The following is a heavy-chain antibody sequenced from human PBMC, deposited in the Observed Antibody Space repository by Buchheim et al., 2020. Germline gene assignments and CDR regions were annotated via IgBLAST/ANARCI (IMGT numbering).Heavy chain of an antibody. V-gene: IGHV3-7*01. CDR1: GFTFSDYW. D-gene: IGHD6-6*01. CDR3: AKYTSSWAHFDY. CDR2: IKKDGSEK. J-gene: IGHJ4*02. Sequence: EVQLVESGGGLVQSGGSLRLSCAASGFTFSDYWMTWVRQAPGKGLEWVANIKKDGSEKWYVDSVTGRFSISKDNADNSLCLQMNSLRVEDTAVYYCAKYTSSWAHFDYWGQGTL.